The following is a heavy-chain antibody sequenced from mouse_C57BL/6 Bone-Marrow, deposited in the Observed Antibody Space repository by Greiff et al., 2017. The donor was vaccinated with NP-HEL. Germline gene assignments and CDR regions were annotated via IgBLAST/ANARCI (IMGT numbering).Heavy chain of an antibody. J-gene: IGHJ4*01. CDR3: TYGNYYYAMDY. CDR1: GYTFTSYW. V-gene: IGHV1-5*01. CDR2: IYPGNSDT. Sequence: VQLQQSGTVLARPGASVKMSCKTSGYTFTSYWMHWVKQRPGQGLEWIGAIYPGNSDTSYNQKFKSKAKLTAVTSASTAYMELSSLTNEDSAVYYCTYGNYYYAMDYWGQGTSVTVSS. D-gene: IGHD2-1*01.